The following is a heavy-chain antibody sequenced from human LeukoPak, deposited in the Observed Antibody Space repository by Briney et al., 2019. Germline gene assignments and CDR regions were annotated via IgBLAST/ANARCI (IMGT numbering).Heavy chain of an antibody. Sequence: GGSLRLSCAASGFTFSSYWMSWVRQAPGKGLEWVANIKQDGSEKYYVDSVKGRFAISRDNAKNSLYLQMNSLRAEDTAVYYCAREREWELLTSPFDYWGQGTLVTVSS. CDR1: GFTFSSYW. CDR2: IKQDGSEK. V-gene: IGHV3-7*01. CDR3: AREREWELLTSPFDY. D-gene: IGHD1-26*01. J-gene: IGHJ4*02.